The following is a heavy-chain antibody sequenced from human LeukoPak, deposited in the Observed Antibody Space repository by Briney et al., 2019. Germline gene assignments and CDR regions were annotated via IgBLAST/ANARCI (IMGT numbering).Heavy chain of an antibody. Sequence: ASVRVSCKASGYTFTGYQIHWVRQAPGQGLEWMGWINPNNGATNYAQESQGRVTMTRDTSIGTAYMELSRLKSDDTALYYCARDYYGSGSYSTDCWGQGTLVTVSS. J-gene: IGHJ4*02. CDR3: ARDYYGSGSYSTDC. CDR2: INPNNGAT. V-gene: IGHV1-2*02. D-gene: IGHD3-10*01. CDR1: GYTFTGYQ.